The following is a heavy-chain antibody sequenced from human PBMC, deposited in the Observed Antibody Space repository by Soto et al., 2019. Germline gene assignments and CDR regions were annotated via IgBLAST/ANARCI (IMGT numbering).Heavy chain of an antibody. J-gene: IGHJ4*02. D-gene: IGHD3-22*01. CDR1: GFTFSSYG. CDR2: ISYDGSNK. CDR3: AKAGDSSGYYNPFNY. V-gene: IGHV3-30*18. Sequence: PGGSLRLSCAASGFTFSSYGMHWVRQAPGKGLEWVAVISYDGSNKYYADSVKGRFTISRDNSKNTLYLQMNSLRAEDTAVYYCAKAGDSSGYYNPFNYWGQGTLVTVSS.